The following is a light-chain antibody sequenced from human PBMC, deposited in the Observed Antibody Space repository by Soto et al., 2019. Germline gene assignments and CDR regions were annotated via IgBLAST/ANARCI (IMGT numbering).Light chain of an antibody. CDR2: ENN. J-gene: IGLJ1*01. CDR1: SSNIGNNY. CDR3: GTWDSSLGYV. V-gene: IGLV1-51*02. Sequence: QSALTQPPSVSAAPGQKVTISCSGSSSNIGNNYVSWYQQLPGTAPKLLIYENNKRPSGIPDRFSGSKSGTSATLGITGLQTGDEADYYCGTWDSSLGYVFGTGTKLTVL.